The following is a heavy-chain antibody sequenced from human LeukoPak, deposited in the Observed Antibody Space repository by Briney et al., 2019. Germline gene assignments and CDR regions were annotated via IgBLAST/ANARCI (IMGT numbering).Heavy chain of an antibody. V-gene: IGHV1-18*01. J-gene: IGHJ5*02. CDR1: GYTFTSNG. CDR2: ISAYNGNT. D-gene: IGHD6-19*01. CDR3: ARDGYSSGWYPGGFDP. Sequence: ASVKVSCKASGYTFTSNGISWVRQAPGQGLEWMGWISAYNGNTNYAQKLQGRVTMTTDTSTSTAYMELRSLRSDDTAVYYCARDGYSSGWYPGGFDPWGQGTLVTVSS.